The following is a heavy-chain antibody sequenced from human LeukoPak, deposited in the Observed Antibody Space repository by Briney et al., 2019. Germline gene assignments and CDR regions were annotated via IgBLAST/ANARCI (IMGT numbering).Heavy chain of an antibody. J-gene: IGHJ4*02. D-gene: IGHD3-16*01. CDR1: GFTFSTYE. CDR2: ISGSGSTI. CDR3: ARVGAYAAVNC. Sequence: GGSLRLSCAASGFTFSTYEMNWVRQAPGKGLEWVSYISGSGSTIYYADSVKGRFTISRDNAKNSLYLQMNSLRAEDTAVYYCARVGAYAAVNCWGQGTLVTVSS. V-gene: IGHV3-48*03.